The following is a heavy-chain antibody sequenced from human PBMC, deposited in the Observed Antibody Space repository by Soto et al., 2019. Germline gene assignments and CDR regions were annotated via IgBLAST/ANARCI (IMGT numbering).Heavy chain of an antibody. CDR3: AKGKPFDSSGRLIEFDY. CDR2: ISYDGSDK. D-gene: IGHD3-22*01. J-gene: IGHJ4*02. V-gene: IGHV3-30*18. CDR1: GFTFGTYG. Sequence: QVHLVESGGGVVQPGRSLRLSCAASGFTFGTYGIHWVRQAPGKGLEWVAFISYDGSDKYYADSVKGRFTISRDNPKNTLYLQMNSLRAEDTAVYYCAKGKPFDSSGRLIEFDYWGQGTLVTVSA.